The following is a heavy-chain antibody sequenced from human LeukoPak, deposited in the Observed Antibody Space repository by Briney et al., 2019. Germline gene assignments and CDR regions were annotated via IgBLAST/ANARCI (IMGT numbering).Heavy chain of an antibody. J-gene: IGHJ4*02. D-gene: IGHD6-19*01. CDR1: GFTFSSYA. V-gene: IGHV3-23*01. CDR3: ASSSGWYGSVY. Sequence: GGSLRLSCAASGFTFSSYAMSWVRQAPGKGLEWVSAISGSGGSTYYADSVKGRFTIPRDNSKNTLYLQMNSLRAEDTAVYYCASSSGWYGSVYWGQGTLVTVSS. CDR2: ISGSGGST.